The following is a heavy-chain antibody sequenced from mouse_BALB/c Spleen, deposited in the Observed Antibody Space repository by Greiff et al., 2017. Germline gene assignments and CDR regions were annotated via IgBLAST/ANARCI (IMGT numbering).Heavy chain of an antibody. CDR3: ARGRVTTVVDLYAMDY. D-gene: IGHD1-1*01. Sequence: QVQLQQSGAELVRPGTSVKISCKASGYAFTNYWLGWVKQRPGHGLEWIGDIYPGSGNTYYNEKFKGKATLTADKSSSTAYMQLSSLTSEDSAVYFCARGRVTTVVDLYAMDYWGQGTSVTVSS. V-gene: IGHV1-63*01. CDR2: IYPGSGNT. CDR1: GYAFTNYW. J-gene: IGHJ4*01.